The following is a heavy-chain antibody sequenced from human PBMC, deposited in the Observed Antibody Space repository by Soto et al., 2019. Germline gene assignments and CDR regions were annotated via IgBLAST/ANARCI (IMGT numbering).Heavy chain of an antibody. J-gene: IGHJ5*02. V-gene: IGHV1-18*01. CDR3: ARDGLASGYYYGGWFDP. CDR1: GYTFTSYC. Sequence: ASVKVSCKASGYTFTSYCISWVRQAPGQGLEWMGWISAYNGNTNYAQKLQGRVTMTTDTSTSTAYMELRSLRSDDTAVYYCARDGLASGYYYGGWFDPWGQGTLVTVSS. D-gene: IGHD3-22*01. CDR2: ISAYNGNT.